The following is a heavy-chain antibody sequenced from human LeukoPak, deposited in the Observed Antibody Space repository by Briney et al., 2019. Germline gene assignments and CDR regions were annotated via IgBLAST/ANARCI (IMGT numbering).Heavy chain of an antibody. V-gene: IGHV1-8*01. CDR2: MNPVSGDT. CDR3: ARRFSYAADFDY. J-gene: IGHJ4*02. Sequence: GASVKVSCKASGYTFTTYDIIWVRQATGQGLEWMGWMNPVSGDTAYAQKFQGRVTLSRNTSTDTAYMELSSLRSEDTAIYFCARRFSYAADFDYWGQGTLVTVSS. CDR1: GYTFTTYD. D-gene: IGHD2-2*01.